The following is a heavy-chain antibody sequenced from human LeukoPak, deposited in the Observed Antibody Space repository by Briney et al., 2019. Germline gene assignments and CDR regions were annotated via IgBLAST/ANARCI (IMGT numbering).Heavy chain of an antibody. V-gene: IGHV1-18*01. Sequence: ASVKVTCKASGYTFTSYGISWLRQAPGQGLEWMGWISAYNCNTHYAQKLQGRVTMTTDTSTSTAYMELRSLRSDDTAVYYCAREIRLRYFDWLLSPLVGAFDIWGQGTMVTVSS. CDR3: AREIRLRYFDWLLSPLVGAFDI. CDR1: GYTFTSYG. J-gene: IGHJ3*02. CDR2: ISAYNCNT. D-gene: IGHD3-9*01.